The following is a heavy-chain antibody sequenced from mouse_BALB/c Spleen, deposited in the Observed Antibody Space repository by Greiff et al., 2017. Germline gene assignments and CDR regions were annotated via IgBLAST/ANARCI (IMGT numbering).Heavy chain of an antibody. CDR2: IWSGGST. CDR3: ARKGMITDAMDY. J-gene: IGHJ4*01. CDR1: GFSLTSYG. D-gene: IGHD2-4*01. Sequence: VQGVESGPGLVQPSQSLSITCTVSGFSLTSYGVHWVRQSPGKGLEWLGVIWSGGSTDYNAAFISRLSISKDNSKSQVFFKMNSLQANDTAIYYCARKGMITDAMDYWGQGTSVTVSS. V-gene: IGHV2-2*02.